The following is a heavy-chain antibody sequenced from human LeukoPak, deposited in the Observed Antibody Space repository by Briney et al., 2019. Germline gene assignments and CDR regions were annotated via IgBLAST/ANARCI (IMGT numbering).Heavy chain of an antibody. D-gene: IGHD4-17*01. CDR3: ARALYDYGDYNYYYYYYMDV. CDR1: GYTFTSYD. CDR2: MNPNSGNT. V-gene: IGHV1-8*03. Sequence: ASVKVSCKASGYTFTSYDINWVRQATGQGLEWMGWMNPNSGNTGYAQKFQGRVTITRNTSISTAYMELSSLRSEDTAVYYCARALYDYGDYNYYYYYYMDVWGKGTTVTVS. J-gene: IGHJ6*03.